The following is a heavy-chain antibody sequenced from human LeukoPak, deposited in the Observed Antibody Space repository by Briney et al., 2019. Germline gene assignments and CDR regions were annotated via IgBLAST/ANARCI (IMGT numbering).Heavy chain of an antibody. CDR1: GYTFTGYY. Sequence: ASVKVSCKASGYTFTGYYMHWVRQAPGQGLEWMGWINPNSGGTNYAQKLQGRVTMTTDTSTSTAYMELRSLRSDDTAVYYCARVLGYCSSTSCGNFDYWGQGTLVTVSS. CDR3: ARVLGYCSSTSCGNFDY. J-gene: IGHJ4*02. D-gene: IGHD2-2*01. CDR2: INPNSGGT. V-gene: IGHV1-2*02.